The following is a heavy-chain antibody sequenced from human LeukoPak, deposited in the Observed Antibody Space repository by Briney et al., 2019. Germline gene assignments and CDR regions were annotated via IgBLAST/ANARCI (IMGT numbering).Heavy chain of an antibody. CDR3: AKGRFRSRNGFDI. D-gene: IGHD6-13*01. V-gene: IGHV3-23*01. J-gene: IGHJ3*02. CDR2: LSANSAGT. Sequence: GGSPRLSCAPSVFTFSSHAMSCGCDAPGKGLEWGSGLSANSAGTYYAASVKGRFTISRDNSKSTLYLQMNTVRAEDTAVYHCAKGRFRSRNGFDIWGQGTMVTVSS. CDR1: VFTFSSHA.